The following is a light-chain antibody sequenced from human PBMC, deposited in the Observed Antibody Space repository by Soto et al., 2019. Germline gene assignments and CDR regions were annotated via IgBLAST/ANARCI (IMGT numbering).Light chain of an antibody. CDR3: AAWDDSLSGSV. CDR1: SSNIGSNF. V-gene: IGLV1-47*02. CDR2: NNN. Sequence: QSVLTQPPSASGTPGQRVTISCSGSSSNIGSNFVYWYQQLPGTAPKLLIYNNNQRPSGVPDRFSGFKSGTSASLAISGLRSEDEDDFYCAAWDDSLSGSVFGTGTKVTVL. J-gene: IGLJ1*01.